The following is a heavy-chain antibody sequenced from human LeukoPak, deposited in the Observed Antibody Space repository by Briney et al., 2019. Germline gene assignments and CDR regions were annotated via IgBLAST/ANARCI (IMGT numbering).Heavy chain of an antibody. D-gene: IGHD1-26*01. CDR1: GVTFSSYV. CDR3: AKGYSYGAFDI. V-gene: IGHV3-30*18. CDR2: ISYDGSNK. Sequence: GGSLRLSCEASGVTFSSYVMSWVRQAPGKGLEWVAVISYDGSNKYYADSVKGRFTISRDNSKNTLYLQMNSLRAEDTAVYYCAKGYSYGAFDIWGQGTMVTVSS. J-gene: IGHJ3*02.